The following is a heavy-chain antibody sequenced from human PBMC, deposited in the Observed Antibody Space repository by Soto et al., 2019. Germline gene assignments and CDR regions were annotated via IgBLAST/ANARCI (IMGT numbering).Heavy chain of an antibody. J-gene: IGHJ6*02. Sequence: GGSLRLSCAASGFIFDEYAMHLVRQVPGKGLEWVSAISWNSGTIAYADSVKGRFTISRDNAKNSLYLQMNSLRSEETALYYCVKDRQGTRGSYGMDVWGQGRTVTVSS. CDR1: GFIFDEYA. D-gene: IGHD2-8*02. V-gene: IGHV3-9*01. CDR3: VKDRQGTRGSYGMDV. CDR2: ISWNSGTI.